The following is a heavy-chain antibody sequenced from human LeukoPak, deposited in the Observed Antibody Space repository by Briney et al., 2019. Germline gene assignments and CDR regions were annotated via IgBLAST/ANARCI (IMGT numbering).Heavy chain of an antibody. D-gene: IGHD1-26*01. CDR2: IRSKPYGGTT. Sequence: GGSLRLSCTASGFTFGEYAVSWFRRAPGKGLEWVGFIRSKPYGGTTESAASVKGKFSISRDDSESIAYLQMNSLKTEDTAVYYCARVRYSGVGGRFDAFDIWGQGTMVTVSS. J-gene: IGHJ3*02. CDR1: GFTFGEYA. CDR3: ARVRYSGVGGRFDAFDI. V-gene: IGHV3-49*03.